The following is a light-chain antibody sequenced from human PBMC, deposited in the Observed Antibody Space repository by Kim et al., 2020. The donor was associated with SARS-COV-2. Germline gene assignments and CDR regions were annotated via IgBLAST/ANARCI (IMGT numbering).Light chain of an antibody. CDR3: SAWDSSLSAWV. V-gene: IGLV10-54*01. CDR2: RNN. J-gene: IGLJ3*02. Sequence: QAGLTQPPSVSKDLRQTATLTCTGNSINVGDQGAAWLQQHQGHPPKLLSYRNNNRPSGISERLSASRSGNTASLTITGLQAEDEADYYCSAWDSSLSAWVFGGGTQLTVL. CDR1: SINVGDQG.